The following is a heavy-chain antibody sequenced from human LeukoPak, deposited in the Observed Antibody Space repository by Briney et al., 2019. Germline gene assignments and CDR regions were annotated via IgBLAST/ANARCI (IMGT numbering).Heavy chain of an antibody. CDR1: GGSISSYY. Sequence: SETLSLTCTVPGGSISSYYWSWIRQPPGKGLEWIGYIYYSGSTNYNPSLESRVIISVDTSKNQFSLKLSSVTAADTAVYYCARGYSGYDHTFDYWGQGTLVTVSS. D-gene: IGHD5-12*01. CDR3: ARGYSGYDHTFDY. J-gene: IGHJ4*02. CDR2: IYYSGST. V-gene: IGHV4-59*01.